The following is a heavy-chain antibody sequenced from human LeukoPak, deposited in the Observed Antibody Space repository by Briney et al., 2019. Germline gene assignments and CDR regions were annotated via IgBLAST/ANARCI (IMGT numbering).Heavy chain of an antibody. J-gene: IGHJ4*02. D-gene: IGHD1-20*01. CDR1: GFTFSSYA. V-gene: IGHV3-23*01. Sequence: GGSLRLSCAASGFTFSSYAMSWVRQAPGKGLEWVSAISGSGDNTHYADSVKGRFTISRDNSKNTLYLQMNSLRAEDTAVYYCAKAASGNWNDVSDYWGQGTLVTVSS. CDR3: AKAASGNWNDVSDY. CDR2: ISGSGDNT.